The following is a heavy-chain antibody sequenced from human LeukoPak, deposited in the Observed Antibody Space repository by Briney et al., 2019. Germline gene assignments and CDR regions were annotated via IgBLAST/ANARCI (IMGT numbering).Heavy chain of an antibody. CDR3: ARDRGIAVGGGFDY. CDR1: GFTFSSYS. Sequence: GGSLRLSCAASGFTFSSYSMIWVRQAPGKGLEWVSSISSSSSYIYYADSVKGRFTISRNNAKTSLYLQMNSLRAEDTAVYYCARDRGIAVGGGFDYWGQGTLVTVSS. J-gene: IGHJ4*02. D-gene: IGHD6-19*01. V-gene: IGHV3-21*01. CDR2: ISSSSSYI.